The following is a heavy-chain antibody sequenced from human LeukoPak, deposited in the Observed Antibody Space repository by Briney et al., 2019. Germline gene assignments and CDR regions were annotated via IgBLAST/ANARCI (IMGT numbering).Heavy chain of an antibody. D-gene: IGHD1-26*01. CDR2: INSDGGTT. CDR1: GFTFISYW. CDR3: AISRYSGTSIDY. J-gene: IGHJ4*02. V-gene: IGHV3-74*01. Sequence: GGSLRLSCAASGFTFISYWMHWVRQAPGKGLVWVSRINSDGGTTTYADSVKGRFTISRDNAKNTLYLQMNSLSIEDTAVYYCAISRYSGTSIDYWGQGSLVTVPS.